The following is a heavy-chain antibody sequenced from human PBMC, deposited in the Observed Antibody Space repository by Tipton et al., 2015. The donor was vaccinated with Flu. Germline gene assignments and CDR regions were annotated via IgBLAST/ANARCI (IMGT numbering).Heavy chain of an antibody. CDR3: ARRDYSNYVSDPKSWFDP. D-gene: IGHD4-11*01. CDR2: IFHTGST. J-gene: IGHJ5*02. CDR1: GFTFSDDY. V-gene: IGHV4-38-2*01. Sequence: LRLSCAASGFTFSDDYMSWIRQSPGKGLEWIGNIFHTGSTYHNPSLKSRVTISVDTSKNQFSLKVFSVTAADTAVYYCARRDYSNYVSDPKSWFDPWGQGTLVTVSS.